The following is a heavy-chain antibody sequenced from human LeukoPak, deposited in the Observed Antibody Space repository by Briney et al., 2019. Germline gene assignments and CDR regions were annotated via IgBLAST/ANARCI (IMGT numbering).Heavy chain of an antibody. CDR1: GFTFSSYS. Sequence: GGSLRLSCAASGFTFSSYSMHWVRQAPGKGLEWVAVIWYDGRNKYYADSVKGRFTISRDNSKYTLYLQMNSLKTEDTAVYYCTRAPNCGGDCYQGYYYYYYGMDVWGQGTTVTVSS. V-gene: IGHV3-33*01. CDR2: IWYDGRNK. CDR3: TRAPNCGGDCYQGYYYYYYGMDV. J-gene: IGHJ6*02. D-gene: IGHD2-21*02.